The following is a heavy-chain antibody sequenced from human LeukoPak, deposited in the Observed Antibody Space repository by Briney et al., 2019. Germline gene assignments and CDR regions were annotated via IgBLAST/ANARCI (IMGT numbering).Heavy chain of an antibody. V-gene: IGHV4-30-4*01. CDR2: IYYSGST. CDR3: ARGRSNYYDSSGYWRDYYYYGMDV. J-gene: IGHJ6*02. CDR1: GGSIRSGDYY. Sequence: SQTLSLTCTVSGGSIRSGDYYWSWIRQPPGKGLEWIGYIYYSGSTNYNPSLKSRVTISVDTSKNQFSLKLSSVTAADTAVYYCARGRSNYYDSSGYWRDYYYYGMDVWGQGTTVTVSS. D-gene: IGHD3-22*01.